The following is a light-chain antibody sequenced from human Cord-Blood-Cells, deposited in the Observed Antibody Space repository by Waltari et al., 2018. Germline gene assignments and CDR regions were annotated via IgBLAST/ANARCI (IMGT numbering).Light chain of an antibody. CDR2: WAS. Sequence: DIVMTQSPDSLAVSLGERATINCKSSQSVLYSSNNKNYLAWYQQKPGQPPKLLIYWASTRESGVPDRFSGSGSVTDFTLTISSLQSEDVAVYYCQQYYSLLTFGPGTKVDIK. J-gene: IGKJ3*01. CDR1: QSVLYSSNNKNY. CDR3: QQYYSLLT. V-gene: IGKV4-1*01.